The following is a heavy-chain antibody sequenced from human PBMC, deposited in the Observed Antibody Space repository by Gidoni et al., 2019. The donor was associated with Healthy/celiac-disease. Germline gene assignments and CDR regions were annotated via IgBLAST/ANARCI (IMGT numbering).Heavy chain of an antibody. CDR2: ISAYNGNT. CDR1: GYTFTSYG. Sequence: QVQLVQSGAEVKKPGASVKVSCKASGYTFTSYGISWVRQAPGQGLEWMGWISAYNGNTNYAQKLQGRGTMTTDTSTSTAYMELRSLRSDDTAVYYCARDSGYYDFWSGPYYYGMDVWGQGTTVTVSS. J-gene: IGHJ6*02. V-gene: IGHV1-18*01. CDR3: ARDSGYYDFWSGPYYYGMDV. D-gene: IGHD3-3*01.